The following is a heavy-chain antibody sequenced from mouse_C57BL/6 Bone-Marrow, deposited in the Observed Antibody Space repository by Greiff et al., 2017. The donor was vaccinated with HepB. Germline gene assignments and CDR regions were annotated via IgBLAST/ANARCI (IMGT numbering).Heavy chain of an antibody. V-gene: IGHV14-4*01. CDR3: TGVSSGYVGFAY. D-gene: IGHD3-2*02. CDR2: IDPENGDT. Sequence: VQLQQSGAELVRPGASVKLSCTASGFNIKDDYMHWVKQRPEQGLEWIGWIDPENGDTEYASKFQGKATITADTSSNTAYLQLSSLTSEDTAVYYCTGVSSGYVGFAYWGQGTLVTVSA. CDR1: GFNIKDDY. J-gene: IGHJ3*01.